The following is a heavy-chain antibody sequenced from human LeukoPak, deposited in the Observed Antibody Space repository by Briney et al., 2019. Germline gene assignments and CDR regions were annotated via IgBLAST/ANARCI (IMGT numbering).Heavy chain of an antibody. J-gene: IGHJ6*03. D-gene: IGHD1-26*01. CDR1: GFTFSSYW. CDR2: IKRDGSEK. V-gene: IGHV3-7*01. CDR3: ATIRGSYSMDV. Sequence: GGSLRLSCEASGFTFSSYWMSWVRQAPGKGLEWVANIKRDGSEKDYVDSVKGRFTISRDNAKNSLYLQMNSLRAEDTAVYYCATIRGSYSMDVWGKGTTVTVSS.